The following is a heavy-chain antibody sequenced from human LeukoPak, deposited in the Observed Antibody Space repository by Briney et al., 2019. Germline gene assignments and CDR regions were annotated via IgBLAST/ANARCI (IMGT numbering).Heavy chain of an antibody. V-gene: IGHV4-34*01. CDR1: GGSFSGYY. J-gene: IGHJ4*02. CDR3: ARASSDNTAMATPFAY. Sequence: SETLSLTCAVYGGSFSGYYWRWIRQPPGKGLEWIGEINHSGSTNYNPSLKSRVTISVDTSKNQFSLKLSSVTAADTAVYYCARASSDNTAMATPFAYWGQGTLVTVSS. CDR2: INHSGST. D-gene: IGHD5-18*01.